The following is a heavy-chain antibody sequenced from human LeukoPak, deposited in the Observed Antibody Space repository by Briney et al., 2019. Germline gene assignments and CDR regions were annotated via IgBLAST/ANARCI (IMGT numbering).Heavy chain of an antibody. V-gene: IGHV3-48*03. CDR2: ISSSGSTI. CDR3: ARVWRIVARHGTFDF. CDR1: GFTFSSYE. J-gene: IGHJ3*01. D-gene: IGHD6-6*01. Sequence: GGSLRLSCAASGFTFSSYEMIWVRQAPGKGLEWVSYISSSGSTIYYADTVKGRFTISRDNAKNSLYLQMNSLRAEDTAVYYCARVWRIVARHGTFDFWGQGTGAIVPS.